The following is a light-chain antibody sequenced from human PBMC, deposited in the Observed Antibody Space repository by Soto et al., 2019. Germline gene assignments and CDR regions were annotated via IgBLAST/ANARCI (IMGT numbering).Light chain of an antibody. J-gene: IGKJ1*01. CDR2: GAS. CDR3: QEYDNSLWT. Sequence: EIVLTQSPGTLSLSARERDTLXGKPRQTVSSVHLAWYQQKPGQAPRLLIYGASRRATGIPDRFSGSGSGTDFTLTISRLEPEDFAVYYCQEYDNSLWTFGQGTKVDNK. CDR1: QTVSSVH. V-gene: IGKV3-20*01.